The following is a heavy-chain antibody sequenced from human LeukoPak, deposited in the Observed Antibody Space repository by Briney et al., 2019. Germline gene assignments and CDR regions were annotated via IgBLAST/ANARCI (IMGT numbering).Heavy chain of an antibody. CDR2: IWYDGSNK. V-gene: IGHV3-33*01. J-gene: IGHJ4*02. D-gene: IGHD3-22*01. CDR1: GFTFSSYG. CDR3: ARDGDYYDSSGARGTPFDY. Sequence: PGRSLRLSCAASGFTFSSYGMHWVRQAPGKGLEWVAVIWYDGSNKYYADSVKGRFTISRDNSKNTLYLQMNSLRAEDTAVYYCARDGDYYDSSGARGTPFDYWGQGTLVIVSS.